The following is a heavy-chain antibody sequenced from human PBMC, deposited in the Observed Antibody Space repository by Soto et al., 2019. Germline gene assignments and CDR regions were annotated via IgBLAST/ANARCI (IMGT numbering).Heavy chain of an antibody. J-gene: IGHJ4*02. V-gene: IGHV5-51*01. CDR2: IYPGDSDS. CDR1: GYSFTSYW. CDR3: ARGDILTGYYKAGFDY. Sequence: GESLKISCKGSGYSFTSYWIGWVRQMPGKGLEWMGIIYPGDSDSTYSPSFQGQVTISADKSISTAYLQWSSLKASDTAMYYCARGDILTGYYKAGFDYWGQGTLVTVSS. D-gene: IGHD3-9*01.